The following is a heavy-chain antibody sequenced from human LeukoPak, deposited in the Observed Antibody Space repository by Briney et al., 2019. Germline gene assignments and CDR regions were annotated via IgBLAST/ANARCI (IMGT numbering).Heavy chain of an antibody. CDR3: AKDRHYDSPGHAFDI. CDR2: ISGSGGST. D-gene: IGHD3-22*01. V-gene: IGHV3-23*01. CDR1: RFTFSNFA. Sequence: GGSLRLSCAASRFTFSNFAMSWVRQAPGKGLEWVSAISGSGGSTYYADSVKGRFTISRDNSKNTLYLQMNSLRAEDTAVYYCAKDRHYDSPGHAFDIWGQGTMVTVSS. J-gene: IGHJ3*02.